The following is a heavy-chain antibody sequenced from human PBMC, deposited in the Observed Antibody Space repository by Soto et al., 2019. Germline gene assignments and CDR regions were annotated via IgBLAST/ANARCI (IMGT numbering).Heavy chain of an antibody. J-gene: IGHJ6*02. CDR2: IYYSGST. CDR3: ARAPRVLRGLGMDV. Sequence: PSETLSLTCTVSGGSISSGDYYWSWIRQPPGKGLEWIGYIYYSGSTYYNPSLKSRVTISVDTSKNQFSLKLSSVTAADTAVYYCARAPRVLRGLGMDVWGQGTTVTVSS. V-gene: IGHV4-30-4*01. D-gene: IGHD3-10*01. CDR1: GGSISSGDYY.